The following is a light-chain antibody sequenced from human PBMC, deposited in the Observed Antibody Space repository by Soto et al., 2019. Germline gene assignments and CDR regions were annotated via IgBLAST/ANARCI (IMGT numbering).Light chain of an antibody. CDR3: EQNNKWPPVT. J-gene: IGKJ4*01. CDR2: GAS. CDR1: QTISND. V-gene: IGKV3-15*01. Sequence: EVVMTQSPAPVCVSPGEGVTLSCRASQTISNDLAWYQQKPGQAPRLLIYGASTRATGVPARFSGGGSGTEFTLTISSLQSEDFAFYYCEQNNKWPPVTFGGGTKVEIK.